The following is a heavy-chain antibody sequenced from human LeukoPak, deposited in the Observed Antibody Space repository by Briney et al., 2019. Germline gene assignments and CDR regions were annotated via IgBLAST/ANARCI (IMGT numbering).Heavy chain of an antibody. CDR1: GLTFTSYA. J-gene: IGHJ3*02. D-gene: IGHD6-13*01. Sequence: PGGSPRLSCSASGLTFTSYAIHGVRQAPGKGLRYVSVIDRKGGSTDYADSLQGRFTISRDNSKNTLCLEMMSLRAEGTGVYYCVTASGYSSSNSAFDIWGEGAQVTVSS. CDR3: VTASGYSSSNSAFDI. V-gene: IGHV3-64D*06. CDR2: IDRKGGST.